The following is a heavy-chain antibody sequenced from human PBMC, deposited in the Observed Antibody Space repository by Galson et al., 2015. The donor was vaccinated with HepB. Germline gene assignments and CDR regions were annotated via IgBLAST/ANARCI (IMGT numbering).Heavy chain of an antibody. J-gene: IGHJ3*02. CDR3: ARDGDYSDYYAFDI. V-gene: IGHV3-48*01. CDR1: GFAFSSYS. CDR2: ISSRSTSI. D-gene: IGHD4-11*01. Sequence: SLRLSCAASGFAFSSYSMNWVCQAPGKGLEWVSYISSRSTSIYYADSVKGRFTISRDNAKNSLSLQMISLRAEDTAVYYCARDGDYSDYYAFDIWGQGTMVTVSS.